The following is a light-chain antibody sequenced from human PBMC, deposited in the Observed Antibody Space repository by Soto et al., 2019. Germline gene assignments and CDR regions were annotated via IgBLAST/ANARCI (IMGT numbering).Light chain of an antibody. V-gene: IGKV1-39*01. Sequence: DLQMTQSPSSLSASVGDRVTITCRASQSISSYLNWYQQKPGKAPKLLIYAASSLQSGVPSRFSGSGSRTDFTLTISSLQPEDFATYYCQQSYSTPLGFGQGTRLEIK. J-gene: IGKJ5*01. CDR2: AAS. CDR1: QSISSY. CDR3: QQSYSTPLG.